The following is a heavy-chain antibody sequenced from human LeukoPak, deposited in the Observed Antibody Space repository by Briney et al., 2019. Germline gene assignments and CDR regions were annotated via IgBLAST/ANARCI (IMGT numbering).Heavy chain of an antibody. CDR2: ISGSDSST. J-gene: IGHJ4*02. Sequence: PGGPLRLSCVASGFTFSPFTMNWVRQAPGKGLEWVSGISGSDSSTYYADFVKGRFTISRDNSKNTLYLQMNSLRADDTAVYYCAKGGGWLYYFDYWGQGTLVTVSS. D-gene: IGHD4-23*01. CDR1: GFTFSPFT. CDR3: AKGGGWLYYFDY. V-gene: IGHV3-23*01.